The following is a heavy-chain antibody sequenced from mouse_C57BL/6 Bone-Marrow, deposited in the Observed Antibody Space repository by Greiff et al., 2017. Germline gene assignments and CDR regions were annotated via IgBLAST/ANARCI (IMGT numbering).Heavy chain of an antibody. D-gene: IGHD2-2*01. CDR3: AGGVTPFAY. CDR1: GFPITSGYY. CDR2: ITHSGET. Sequence: VHLVESGPGLVKPSQSLFLTCSITGFPITSGYYWIWIRQSPGKPLEWMGYITHSGETFYNPSLQSPISITRETSKNQFFLQLNSVTTEDTAMYYCAGGVTPFAYWGQGTLVTVSA. J-gene: IGHJ3*01. V-gene: IGHV12-3*01.